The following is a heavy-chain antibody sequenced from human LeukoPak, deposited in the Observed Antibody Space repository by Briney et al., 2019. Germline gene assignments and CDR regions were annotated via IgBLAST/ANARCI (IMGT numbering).Heavy chain of an antibody. CDR1: GASISSYY. V-gene: IGHV4-4*07. CDR2: IYTSGST. Sequence: SETLSLTCTVSGASISSYYWNWIRQPAGKGLEWIGRIYTSGSTNYNPSLKSRVAMSVDTSKNQLSLKLSSVTAADTAVYYCARLSADSSSSRGFDYWGQGTLVTVSS. J-gene: IGHJ4*02. D-gene: IGHD2-2*01. CDR3: ARLSADSSSSRGFDY.